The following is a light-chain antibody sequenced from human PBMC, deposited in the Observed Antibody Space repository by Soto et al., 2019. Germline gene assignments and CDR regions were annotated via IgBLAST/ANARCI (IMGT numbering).Light chain of an antibody. V-gene: IGKV1-39*01. CDR2: AAS. CDR3: QQSYRAPYT. J-gene: IGKJ5*01. CDR1: QMISNF. Sequence: IQLTQSPSSVSASVGDRVTITCRASQMISNFLNWYQQKPGKAPTLLIYAASSLLSGVPSRFSGSGSETDFTLTITSLQHEHFATYYCQQSYRAPYTFGQGTRLEIK.